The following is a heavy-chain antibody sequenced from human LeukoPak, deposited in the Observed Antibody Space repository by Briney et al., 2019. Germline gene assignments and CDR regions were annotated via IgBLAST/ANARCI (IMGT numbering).Heavy chain of an antibody. J-gene: IGHJ5*02. CDR2: INHSGST. Sequence: KTSETLSLTCAVYGGSFSGYYWSWIRQPPGKGLEWIGEINHSGSTNYNPSLKSRVTISVDTSKNQFSLKLSSVTAADTAVYYCARGSNIQYYDFWSGYTRNWSDPWGQGTLVTVSS. V-gene: IGHV4-34*01. CDR1: GGSFSGYY. D-gene: IGHD3-3*01. CDR3: ARGSNIQYYDFWSGYTRNWSDP.